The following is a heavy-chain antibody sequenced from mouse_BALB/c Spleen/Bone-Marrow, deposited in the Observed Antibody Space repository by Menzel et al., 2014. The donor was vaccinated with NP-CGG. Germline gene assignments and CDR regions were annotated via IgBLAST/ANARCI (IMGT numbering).Heavy chain of an antibody. CDR3: ARSGYGSNYGY. V-gene: IGHV1-80*01. Sequence: VQRVESGAELVRPGSSVKISCKASGYVFSSYWMIWVRQRPGQGLEWIGQIYPGDGDTNYNGKFKGKATLTADKSSSTAYMQLSSLTSEDSAVYFCARSGYGSNYGYWGQGTTLTVSS. CDR2: IYPGDGDT. J-gene: IGHJ2*01. CDR1: GYVFSSYW. D-gene: IGHD1-1*01.